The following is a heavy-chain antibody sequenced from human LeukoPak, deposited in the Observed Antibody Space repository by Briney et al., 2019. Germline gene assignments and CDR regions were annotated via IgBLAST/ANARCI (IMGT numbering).Heavy chain of an antibody. D-gene: IGHD6-13*01. CDR2: ISYDGSNK. Sequence: GGSLRLSCAASGFTFSSYGMHWVRQAPSKGLEWVAVISYDGSNKYYADSVKGRFTISRDNSKNTLYLQMNSLRAEDTAVYYCAKDLSMAAAGTIQNYFDYWGQGTLVTVSS. CDR3: AKDLSMAAAGTIQNYFDY. J-gene: IGHJ4*02. CDR1: GFTFSSYG. V-gene: IGHV3-30*18.